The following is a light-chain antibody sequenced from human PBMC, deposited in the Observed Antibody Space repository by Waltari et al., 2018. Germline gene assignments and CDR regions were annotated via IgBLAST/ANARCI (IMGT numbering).Light chain of an antibody. CDR1: QSIGSN. J-gene: IGKJ1*01. CDR3: QQYNNWPET. V-gene: IGKV3-15*01. CDR2: GAS. Sequence: DIVMTQSPATLSVSPGERATRSCRASQSIGSNLAWYQHKPGQAPRFLIHGASTRATVIPVRFSGSGSGTEFTLTISSLQSADFAVYFCQQYNNWPETFGQGTKVEIK.